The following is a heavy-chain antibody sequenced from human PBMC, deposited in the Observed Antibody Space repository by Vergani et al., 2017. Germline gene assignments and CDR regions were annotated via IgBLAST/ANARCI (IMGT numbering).Heavy chain of an antibody. CDR1: GGSVSGRGYY. CDR3: EAGTYYNPWY. V-gene: IGHV4-39*01. D-gene: IGHD3-10*01. Sequence: QLLLQESGPGVVKPSETLSLICNVSGGSVSGRGYYWGWVRQSPGKGLEWIGTMYYSGSTYHNPSLKSRVSMSVDTSKNQFSLNVSSVTAADTAVYFCEAGTYYNPWYWGQGILVTVSS. J-gene: IGHJ4*02. CDR2: MYYSGST.